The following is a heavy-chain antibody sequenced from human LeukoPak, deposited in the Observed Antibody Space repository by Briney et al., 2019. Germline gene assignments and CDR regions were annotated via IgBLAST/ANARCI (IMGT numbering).Heavy chain of an antibody. V-gene: IGHV4-59*08. CDR2: IYYSGST. Sequence: SETLSLTCTVSGGSISSYYWSWIRQPPGKGLEWIGYIYYSGSTNYNPSLKSRVTISVDTSKNQFSLKLSSVTAADTAVYYCASTLGYCSGGSCYPEYFQHWGQGTPVTVSS. CDR3: ASTLGYCSGGSCYPEYFQH. D-gene: IGHD2-15*01. CDR1: GGSISSYY. J-gene: IGHJ1*01.